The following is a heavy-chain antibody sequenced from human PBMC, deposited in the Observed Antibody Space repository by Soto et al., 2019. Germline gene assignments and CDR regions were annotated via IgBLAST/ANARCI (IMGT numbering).Heavy chain of an antibody. CDR1: GFVLSGYG. CDR2: IWYDGSTK. J-gene: IGHJ4*02. Sequence: LRLSCRVSGFVLSGYGMHWVRQAPGKGLEWVAVIWYDGSTKYYGDSVRSRFTISRDISENTVFLHMDSLRAEDTAVYYCARARAGFLVSFDYWGQGTLVTVSS. D-gene: IGHD3-3*01. CDR3: ARARAGFLVSFDY. V-gene: IGHV3-33*01.